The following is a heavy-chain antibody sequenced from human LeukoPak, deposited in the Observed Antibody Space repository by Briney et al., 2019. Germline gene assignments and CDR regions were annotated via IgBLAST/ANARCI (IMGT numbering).Heavy chain of an antibody. Sequence: GGSLRLSCAASDFTFSSHFITWVRQAPGKGLEWVSDISGDGDSTVYAESVKGRFTISRDNSKNTLFLQLSSLRVEDTAVYYCAKQLGYCTTRWCSEHFDSWGQGTLVTVSS. CDR1: DFTFSSHF. D-gene: IGHD2-8*01. J-gene: IGHJ4*02. CDR2: ISGDGDST. V-gene: IGHV3-23*01. CDR3: AKQLGYCTTRWCSEHFDS.